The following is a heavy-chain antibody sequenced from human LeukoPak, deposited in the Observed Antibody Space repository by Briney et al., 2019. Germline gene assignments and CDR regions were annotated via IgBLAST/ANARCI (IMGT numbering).Heavy chain of an antibody. V-gene: IGHV4-34*01. CDR1: GGSFSGYY. CDR3: ARGWNALRYFDLAFYYGMDV. D-gene: IGHD3-9*01. J-gene: IGHJ6*02. CDR2: INHSGST. Sequence: PSETLSLTCAVYGGSFSGYYWSWICQPPGKGLEWIGEINHSGSTNYNPSLKSRVTISVDTSKNQFSLKLSSVTAADTAVYYCARGWNALRYFDLAFYYGMDVWGQGTTVTVSS.